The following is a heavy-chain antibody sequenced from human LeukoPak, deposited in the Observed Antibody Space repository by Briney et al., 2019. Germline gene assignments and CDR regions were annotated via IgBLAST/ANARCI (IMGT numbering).Heavy chain of an antibody. CDR1: GFTFSSYG. J-gene: IGHJ2*01. CDR3: AKDLVYCSSTSCYDDWYFDL. CDR2: IRYDGSNK. D-gene: IGHD2-2*01. Sequence: PGGSLRLSCAASGFTFSSYGMHWVRQAPGKGLEWVAFIRYDGSNKYYVDSVKGRFTISRDNSKNTLYLQMNSLRVEDTAVHYCAKDLVYCSSTSCYDDWYFDLWGRGTLVTVSS. V-gene: IGHV3-30*02.